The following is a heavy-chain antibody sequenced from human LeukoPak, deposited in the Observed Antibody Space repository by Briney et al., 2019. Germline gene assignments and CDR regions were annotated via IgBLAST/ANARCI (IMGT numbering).Heavy chain of an antibody. Sequence: SETLSLTCTVSGGSISSGGYYWSWIRQPPGKGLEWIGYIYYSGSTYYNPSLKSRVTISVDTSKNQFSLKLSSVTAADTAVYYCARDSSSPRVKYFQHWGQGTLVTVSS. CDR2: IYYSGST. CDR1: GGSISSGGYY. D-gene: IGHD6-6*01. V-gene: IGHV4-30-4*08. J-gene: IGHJ1*01. CDR3: ARDSSSPRVKYFQH.